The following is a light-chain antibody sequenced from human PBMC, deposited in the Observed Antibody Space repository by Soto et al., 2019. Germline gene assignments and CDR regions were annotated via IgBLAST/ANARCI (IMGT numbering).Light chain of an antibody. CDR3: QHHSSYPEA. CDR1: QSINKR. V-gene: IGKV1-5*03. Sequence: IQPILAPSTMSASVGDRVTVTCRASQSINKRLAWYQQKPGKAPTLLIYEASILPNGIPSRFSGTESGTEFTLTISSLQPDDFATYYCQHHSSYPEAFGQGTKVDNK. J-gene: IGKJ1*01. CDR2: EAS.